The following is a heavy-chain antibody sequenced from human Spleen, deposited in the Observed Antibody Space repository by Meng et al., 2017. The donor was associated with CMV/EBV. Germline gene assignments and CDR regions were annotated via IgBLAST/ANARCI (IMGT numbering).Heavy chain of an antibody. Sequence: GGSLRLSCAASGFTFSSYGMHWVRQAPGKGLEWVAVIWYDGSNKYYADSVKGRFTISRDNSKNTLYLQMNSLRAEDTAVYYCAKSLQCSSTSCYPLDYWGQGTLVTVSS. CDR1: GFTFSSYG. V-gene: IGHV3-33*06. CDR3: AKSLQCSSTSCYPLDY. J-gene: IGHJ4*02. D-gene: IGHD2-2*01. CDR2: IWYDGSNK.